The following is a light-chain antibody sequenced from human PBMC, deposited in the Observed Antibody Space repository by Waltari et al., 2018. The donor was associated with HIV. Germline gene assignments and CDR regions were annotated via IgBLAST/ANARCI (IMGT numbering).Light chain of an antibody. V-gene: IGKV3-15*01. CDR1: QSVSSN. CDR2: AAS. J-gene: IGKJ1*01. CDR3: QQYNTWPQT. Sequence: EIVMAQSPATLSVSPGERATLSCRASQSVSSNLAWYQQKPGQTPRLLIYAASTRATGIPARFSGSGSGTEFTLTLSSLQSEDFAVYYCQQYNTWPQTFGQGTRVEFK.